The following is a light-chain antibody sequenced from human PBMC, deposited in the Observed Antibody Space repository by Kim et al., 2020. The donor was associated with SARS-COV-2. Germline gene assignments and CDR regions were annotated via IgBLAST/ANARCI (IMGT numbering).Light chain of an antibody. V-gene: IGLV3-19*01. CDR3: TSRDSRGKVV. CDR1: SLRKYY. Sequence: SSELTQDPAVSVALGQTVRITCQGDSLRKYYTNWYQQKARQAPVLVFYAKDKRPSGVPDRFSGSTSGNTASLTITGAQAADEADYYCTSRDSRGKVVFGG. CDR2: AKD. J-gene: IGLJ2*01.